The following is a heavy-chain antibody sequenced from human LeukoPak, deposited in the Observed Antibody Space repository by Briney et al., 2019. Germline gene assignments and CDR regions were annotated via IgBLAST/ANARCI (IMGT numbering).Heavy chain of an antibody. D-gene: IGHD3-10*01. CDR3: ARHGSGSYYKYFDY. J-gene: IGHJ4*02. Sequence: PGASLKISSKGSGCSFTSDCICCVRQMPGKSLEWRGIIYPGNSDTRYSPSFQGQVTISADKSISTAYLQWSSLKASDTAMYYCARHGSGSYYKYFDYWGQGTLVTVSS. V-gene: IGHV5-51*01. CDR2: IYPGNSDT. CDR1: GCSFTSDC.